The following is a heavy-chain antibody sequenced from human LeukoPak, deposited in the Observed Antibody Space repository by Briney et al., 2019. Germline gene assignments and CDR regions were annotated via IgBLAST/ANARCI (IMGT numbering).Heavy chain of an antibody. J-gene: IGHJ4*02. V-gene: IGHV4-30-4*08. CDR1: GGSISSGGYY. CDR2: IYYSGST. D-gene: IGHD3-22*01. CDR3: ARARYYDSSGYYPFDY. Sequence: PSETLSLTCTVSGGSISSGGYYWSWIRQPPGKGLEWIGYIYYSGSTYYNPSLKSRVTISVDTSKNQFSLKLSSVTAADTAVYYCARARYYDSSGYYPFDYWGQGTLVTVSS.